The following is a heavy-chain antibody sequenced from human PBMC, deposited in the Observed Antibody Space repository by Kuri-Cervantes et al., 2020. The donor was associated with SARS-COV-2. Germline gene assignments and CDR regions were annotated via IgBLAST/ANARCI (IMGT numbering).Heavy chain of an antibody. CDR2: INHSGST. V-gene: IGHV4-34*01. CDR3: ARGRIVDFWSGHRTYYFDY. D-gene: IGHD3-3*01. Sequence: SQTLSLTCAVYGGSFSGYYWSWIRQPPGKGLEWIGEINHSGSTNYNPSLKSRVTISVDTSKNQFSLKLSSVTAADTAVYYCARGRIVDFWSGHRTYYFDYWGQGTLVTVSS. J-gene: IGHJ4*02. CDR1: GGSFSGYY.